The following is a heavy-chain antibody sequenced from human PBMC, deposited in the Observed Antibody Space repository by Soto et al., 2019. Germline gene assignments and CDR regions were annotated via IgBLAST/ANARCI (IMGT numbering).Heavy chain of an antibody. CDR3: ARLSSGYSLGSYYYGMDV. Sequence: QVQLVQSGAEVKKPGSSVKVSCKVSGGTFSSYAISWVRQAPGQGLEWMGGIIPIFGTANYAQKFQGRVTITADESTSTAYMELSSLRSEDTAVYYCARLSSGYSLGSYYYGMDVWGQGTTVTVSS. CDR2: IIPIFGTA. D-gene: IGHD3-22*01. J-gene: IGHJ6*02. V-gene: IGHV1-69*01. CDR1: GGTFSSYA.